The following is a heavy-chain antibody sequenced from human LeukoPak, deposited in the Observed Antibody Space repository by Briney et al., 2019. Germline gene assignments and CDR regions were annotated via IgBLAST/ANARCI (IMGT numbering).Heavy chain of an antibody. CDR1: GFTFSSSW. J-gene: IGHJ4*02. CDR3: ASGDVFNY. Sequence: GGSLRRSCADSGFTFSSSWMTWVRQAPGKGLEWVANINQDGSVKHYVDSMKGRFTISRDNAKNSLFLQMNSLRAEDTAVYFCASGDVFNYWGQGTLVTVSS. CDR2: INQDGSVK. D-gene: IGHD4-17*01. V-gene: IGHV3-7*01.